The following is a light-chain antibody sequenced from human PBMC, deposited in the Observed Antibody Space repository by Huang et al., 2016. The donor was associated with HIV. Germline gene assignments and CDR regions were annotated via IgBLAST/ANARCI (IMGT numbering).Light chain of an antibody. J-gene: IGKJ1*01. Sequence: DIQMTQSPLSLSASVGDRVTITCRASQSISSYLNWYQQKPGKAPKVLIYTTSTLQSGVPSRFSGSGSGTDFSLTISSLQPEDCATYYCQQSYRTPWAFGQGTKVEIK. CDR1: QSISSY. CDR3: QQSYRTPWA. CDR2: TTS. V-gene: IGKV1-39*01.